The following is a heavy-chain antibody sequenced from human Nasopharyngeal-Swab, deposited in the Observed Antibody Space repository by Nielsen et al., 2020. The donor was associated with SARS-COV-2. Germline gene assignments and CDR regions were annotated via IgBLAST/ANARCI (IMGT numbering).Heavy chain of an antibody. Sequence: GESLKISCAASGFTFSSYSMNWVRQAPGKGLEWVSYISSSSSSTIYYADSVKGRFTISRDNAKNSLYLQMNSLRDEDTAVYYCATDYYGSGSYYNLYYYYGMDVWGQGTTVTVSS. J-gene: IGHJ6*02. CDR3: ATDYYGSGSYYNLYYYYGMDV. V-gene: IGHV3-48*02. D-gene: IGHD3-10*01. CDR1: GFTFSSYS. CDR2: ISSSSSSTI.